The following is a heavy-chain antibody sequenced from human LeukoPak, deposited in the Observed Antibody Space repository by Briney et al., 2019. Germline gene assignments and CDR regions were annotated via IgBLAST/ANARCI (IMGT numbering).Heavy chain of an antibody. CDR1: GGSISSDY. CDR2: IYYSGST. Sequence: SETLSLTCTVSGGSISSDYWSWIRQPPGKGLEWIGYIYYSGSTNYNPSLKSRVTISVDTSKNQFSLKLSSVTAADTAVYYCASPLVAWGQGTLVTVSS. V-gene: IGHV4-59*08. CDR3: ASPLVA. D-gene: IGHD1-26*01. J-gene: IGHJ5*02.